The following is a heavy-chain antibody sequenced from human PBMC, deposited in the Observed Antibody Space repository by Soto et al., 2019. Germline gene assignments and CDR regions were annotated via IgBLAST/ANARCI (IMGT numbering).Heavy chain of an antibody. CDR3: ARRSGPSFDY. Sequence: TSETLSLTCTVSGGSISSAAYYWSWIRQHPGKGLEWIGYISHSGSTYYNPSLRSRVPISVDTSKNQFSLKLSSVTAADTAVYYCARRSGPSFDYWGQGTLVTVSS. D-gene: IGHD2-15*01. V-gene: IGHV4-30-4*08. CDR2: ISHSGST. CDR1: GGSISSAAYY. J-gene: IGHJ4*02.